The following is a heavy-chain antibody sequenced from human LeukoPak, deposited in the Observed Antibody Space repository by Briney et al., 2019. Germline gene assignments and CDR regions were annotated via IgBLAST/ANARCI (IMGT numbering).Heavy chain of an antibody. CDR2: ITTSGSTT. CDR1: GFTFSTYT. V-gene: IGHV3-48*04. CDR3: ASFQKTFDY. Sequence: GGSLRLSCVASGFTFSTYTMHWVRQPPGKGLEWVSYITTSGSTTYYADSVKGRFTISRDNAKNSLYLQMNSLRAEDTAVYYRASFQKTFDYWGQGTLVTVSS. J-gene: IGHJ4*02.